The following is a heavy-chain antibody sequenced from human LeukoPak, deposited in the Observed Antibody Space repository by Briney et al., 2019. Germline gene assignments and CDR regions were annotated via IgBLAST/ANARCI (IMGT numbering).Heavy chain of an antibody. D-gene: IGHD2-15*01. CDR3: ARNSCPSGTCYDNRGYFDY. Sequence: SETLSLTCTVSGGSINSATYYWTWIRQPAGKGLEWIGRIYTSGSTNYNPSLKSRVTISVDTSKNQFSLKLSSVTAADTAVYYCARNSCPSGTCYDNRGYFDYWGQGTLVTVSS. CDR2: IYTSGST. J-gene: IGHJ4*02. V-gene: IGHV4-61*02. CDR1: GGSINSATYY.